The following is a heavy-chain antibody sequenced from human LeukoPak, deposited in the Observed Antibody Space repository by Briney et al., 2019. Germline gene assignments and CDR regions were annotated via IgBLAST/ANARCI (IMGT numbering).Heavy chain of an antibody. Sequence: GGSLRLSCAASGFTYSSYAMHWVRQAPGKGLEWVAVISYDGSNKYYADSVKGRFTISRDNSKNTRYLQMNSLRAEDTAVYYCARDPAEADCWGQGTLVTVSS. CDR1: GFTYSSYA. CDR3: ARDPAEADC. CDR2: ISYDGSNK. J-gene: IGHJ4*02. V-gene: IGHV3-30-3*01.